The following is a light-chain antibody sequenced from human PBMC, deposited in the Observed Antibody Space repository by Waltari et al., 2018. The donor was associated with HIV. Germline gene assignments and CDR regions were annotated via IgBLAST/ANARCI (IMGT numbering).Light chain of an antibody. CDR3: MQRIEFPWT. Sequence: DIVMTQTPLSLPVTPGEPASISCRSSQSLLDSDDGNTYLDWYLQKPGQSPQLLIYTLSYWASGVPDRFSGSGSGTDFTLKISRVEAEDVGVYYCMQRIEFPWTFGQGTKLEIK. CDR1: QSLLDSDDGNTY. V-gene: IGKV2-40*01. CDR2: TLS. J-gene: IGKJ2*01.